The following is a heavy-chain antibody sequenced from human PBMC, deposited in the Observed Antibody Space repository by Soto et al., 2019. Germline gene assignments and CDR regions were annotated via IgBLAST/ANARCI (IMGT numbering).Heavy chain of an antibody. CDR1: GGSISRYY. CDR3: ARGGLRNAFDI. D-gene: IGHD4-17*01. J-gene: IGHJ3*02. V-gene: IGHV4-59*01. CDR2: IYYSGST. Sequence: SETLSLTSTVSGGSISRYYWSWIRQPPGKGLEWIGYIYYSGSTNYNPSLKSRVTMSVDTSKNQFSLKLSSVTAADTAVYYCARGGLRNAFDIWGQGTMVTVSS.